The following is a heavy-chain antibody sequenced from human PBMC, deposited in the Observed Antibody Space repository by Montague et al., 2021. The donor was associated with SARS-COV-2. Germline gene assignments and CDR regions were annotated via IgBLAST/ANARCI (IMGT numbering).Heavy chain of an antibody. CDR3: ARQFPVQGLRYSYYGMDV. Sequence: CAISGDSVSSHRAAWNWIRQSPSRGLEWLGRTYYKSKWYNDYAVSVKSRITINPDTSKNQFSLQLNSVTPEDAAVYYCARQFPVQGLRYSYYGMDVWGQGTTVTVSS. D-gene: IGHD4-11*01. J-gene: IGHJ6*02. V-gene: IGHV6-1*01. CDR2: TYYKSKWYN. CDR1: GDSVSSHRAA.